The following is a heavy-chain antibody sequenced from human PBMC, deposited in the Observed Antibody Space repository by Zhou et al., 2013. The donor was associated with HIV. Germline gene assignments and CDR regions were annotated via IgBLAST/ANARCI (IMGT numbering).Heavy chain of an antibody. CDR3: ARGGGRTYYYDSSDRAFDI. CDR2: IIPIFGTA. J-gene: IGHJ3*02. D-gene: IGHD3-22*01. Sequence: QVQLVQSGAEVKKPGSSVKVSCKASGGTFSSYAISWVRQAPGQGLEWMGGIIPIFGTANYAQKFQGRVTITTDESTSTAYMELSSLRSEDTAVYYCARGGGRTYYYDSSDRAFDIWGQGTMVTVSS. V-gene: IGHV1-69*05. CDR1: GGTFSSYA.